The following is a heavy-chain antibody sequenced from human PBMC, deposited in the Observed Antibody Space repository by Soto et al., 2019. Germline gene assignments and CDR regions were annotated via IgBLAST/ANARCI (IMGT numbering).Heavy chain of an antibody. J-gene: IGHJ4*02. CDR1: GGSISSYY. D-gene: IGHD2-2*01. Sequence: QVQLQESGPGLVKPSETLSLTCTVSGGSISSYYWSWIRQPPVKGLEWIGYRYYSGSTNYNPSLKSRVTRSVDTSKNQFSLELSSVTAADTAVYYCARVRCRSTSCYYIEYWGQGTLVTVSS. V-gene: IGHV4-59*01. CDR2: RYYSGST. CDR3: ARVRCRSTSCYYIEY.